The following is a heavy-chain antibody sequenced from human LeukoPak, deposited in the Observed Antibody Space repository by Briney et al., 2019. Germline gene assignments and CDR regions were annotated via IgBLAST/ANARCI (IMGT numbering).Heavy chain of an antibody. CDR2: ISGSGGST. D-gene: IGHD2-21*02. CDR3: AKDWVVTATFDY. Sequence: GGSLRLSCAASGFTFSNYGMNWVRQAPGKGLEWVSAISGSGGSTYYADSVKGRFTISRDNSKDTLYLQMNSLRAEDTAVYYCAKDWVVTATFDYWGQGTLVTVSS. J-gene: IGHJ4*02. V-gene: IGHV3-23*01. CDR1: GFTFSNYG.